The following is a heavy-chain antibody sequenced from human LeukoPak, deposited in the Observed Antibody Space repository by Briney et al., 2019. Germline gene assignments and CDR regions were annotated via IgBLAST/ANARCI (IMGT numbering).Heavy chain of an antibody. D-gene: IGHD3-10*01. CDR2: IIPIFGTA. V-gene: IGHV1-69*13. Sequence: SVKVSCKASGGTFSSYAISWVRQAPGQGLEWMGGIIPIFGTANYAQKLQGRVTNTADESTSTAYMELSSLRSEDTAVYYCRLLWFGESNYYYMDVWGKGTTVTVSS. J-gene: IGHJ6*03. CDR3: RLLWFGESNYYYMDV. CDR1: GGTFSSYA.